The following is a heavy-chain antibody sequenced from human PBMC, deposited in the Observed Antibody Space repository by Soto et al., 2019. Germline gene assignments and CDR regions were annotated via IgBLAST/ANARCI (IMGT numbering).Heavy chain of an antibody. V-gene: IGHV1-69*01. J-gene: IGHJ5*02. CDR2: IIPIFGTA. CDR3: ASRVRFTTYGSWSYYGWFDP. CDR1: GGTVSSYA. Sequence: QVQLVQSGAEVKKPGSSVKFSCKASGGTVSSYAISWVRQAPGQGLEWMGGIIPIFGTANYAQKVQGRVTITADESTSTDYMELSSLRSEDTAVYYCASRVRFTTYGSWSYYGWFDPWGQGTLVTVSS. D-gene: IGHD3-10*01.